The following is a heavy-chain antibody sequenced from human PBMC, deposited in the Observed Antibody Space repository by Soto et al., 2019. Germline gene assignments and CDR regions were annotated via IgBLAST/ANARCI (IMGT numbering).Heavy chain of an antibody. CDR3: AKRDSGSGRSPPLINY. Sequence: QQLESGGGLVQPGGTLRLSCAASGFTFSSYSMNWVRQAPGKGLQWVATVGGGGDNIFYADSVKGRCTITRADSQNMVFLQMNRLRPEDTAVYFCAKRDSGSGRSPPLINYWGQGTLVTVSS. D-gene: IGHD3-10*01. CDR2: VGGGGDNI. CDR1: GFTFSSYS. V-gene: IGHV3-23*01. J-gene: IGHJ4*02.